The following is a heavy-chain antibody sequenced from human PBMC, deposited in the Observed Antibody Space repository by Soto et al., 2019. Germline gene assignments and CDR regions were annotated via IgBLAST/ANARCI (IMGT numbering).Heavy chain of an antibody. CDR1: GYSFTYYW. J-gene: IGHJ6*02. Sequence: GESLKISCKGSGYSFTYYWIAWVRQRPGKDLEWMGIIYPNDADTRYNPSFQGQVTISADKSISTAYLQWTSLKTSDTAMYYCARVPSAVTPGNAYFGVDVWGQGSTVT. V-gene: IGHV5-51*01. CDR2: IYPNDADT. CDR3: ARVPSAVTPGNAYFGVDV. D-gene: IGHD3-16*01.